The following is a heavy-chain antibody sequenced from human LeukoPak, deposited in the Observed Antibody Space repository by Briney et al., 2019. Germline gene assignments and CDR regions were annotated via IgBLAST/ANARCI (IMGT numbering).Heavy chain of an antibody. CDR1: GYSFTTYW. V-gene: IGHV5-51*01. J-gene: IGHJ4*02. Sequence: GESLKISCKGSGYSFTTYWIAWVRQMPGKGLEGMAIIYPGDSETRYSPSFQGQVTISADKSIATAYLEWRSLKASDTAMYYCARGKGYCSAGTCGIFDYWGQGTLVTVSS. CDR2: IYPGDSET. CDR3: ARGKGYCSAGTCGIFDY. D-gene: IGHD2-15*01.